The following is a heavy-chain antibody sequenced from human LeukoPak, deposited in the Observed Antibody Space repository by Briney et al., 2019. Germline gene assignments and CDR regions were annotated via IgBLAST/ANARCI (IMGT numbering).Heavy chain of an antibody. D-gene: IGHD2-15*01. CDR2: IYYSGST. Sequence: PSETLSLTCTVSGGSISSYYWSWIRQPPGKGLEWIGYIYYSGSTNYNPSLKSRVTISVDTSKNQFSLKLRSVTAADTAVYYCAREGIGIDYWGQGTLVTVSS. CDR1: GGSISSYY. V-gene: IGHV4-59*01. CDR3: AREGIGIDY. J-gene: IGHJ4*02.